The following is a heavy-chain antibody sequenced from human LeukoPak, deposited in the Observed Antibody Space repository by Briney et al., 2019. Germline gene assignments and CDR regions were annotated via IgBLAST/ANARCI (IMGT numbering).Heavy chain of an antibody. D-gene: IGHD5-18*01. CDR1: GGSFSSYY. J-gene: IGHJ6*03. CDR3: ARGRGYSYGAPGYYYYYYMDV. CDR2: INHSGST. Sequence: SETLSLTCAVYGGSFSSYYWSWIRQPPGKGLEWIGEINHSGSTNYNPSLKSRVTISVDTSKNQFSLKLSSVTAADTAVYYCARGRGYSYGAPGYYYYYYMDVWGKGTTVTVSS. V-gene: IGHV4-34*01.